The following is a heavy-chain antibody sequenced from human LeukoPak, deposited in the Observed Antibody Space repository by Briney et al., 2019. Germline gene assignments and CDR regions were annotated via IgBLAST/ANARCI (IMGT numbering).Heavy chain of an antibody. V-gene: IGHV1-69*04. CDR3: AREVAHDYGDYSSWGYYYYGMDV. J-gene: IGHJ6*02. CDR1: GGTFSSYA. D-gene: IGHD4-17*01. CDR2: IIPILGIA. Sequence: SVKVSCKASGGTFSSYAISWVRQAPGQGLEWMGRIIPILGIANYAQKFQGRVTITADKSTSTAYMELSSLRSEDTAVYYCAREVAHDYGDYSSWGYYYYGMDVWGQGTTVTVSS.